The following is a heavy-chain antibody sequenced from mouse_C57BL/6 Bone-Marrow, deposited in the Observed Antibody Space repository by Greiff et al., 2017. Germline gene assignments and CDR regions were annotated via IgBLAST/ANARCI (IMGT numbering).Heavy chain of an antibody. D-gene: IGHD1-1*01. J-gene: IGHJ1*03. V-gene: IGHV1-47*01. CDR2: FHPYNDDT. CDR3: AIAAVVAPDV. Sequence: QVHVKQSGAELVKPGASVKMSCKASGYTFTTYPIEWMEQNHGKSLEWIGNFHPYNDDTKYNETFKGQATLTVEKSSSTVYLELSRLTSDDSAVCYCAIAAVVAPDVWGTGTTVTVSS. CDR1: GYTFTTYP.